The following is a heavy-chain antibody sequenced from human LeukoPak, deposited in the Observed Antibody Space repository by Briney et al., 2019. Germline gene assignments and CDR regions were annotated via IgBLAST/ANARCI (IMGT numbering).Heavy chain of an antibody. CDR2: ISSSSSYI. J-gene: IGHJ4*02. CDR1: GFTFSSYS. CDR3: ASSGSSGPADFDY. Sequence: WGSLSLSCAASGFTFSSYSMNWVRQAPGKGLEWVSSISSSSSYIYYADSVKGRFTISRDNAKNSLYLQMNSLRAEDTAVYYCASSGSSGPADFDYWGQGTLVTVSS. V-gene: IGHV3-21*01. D-gene: IGHD3-22*01.